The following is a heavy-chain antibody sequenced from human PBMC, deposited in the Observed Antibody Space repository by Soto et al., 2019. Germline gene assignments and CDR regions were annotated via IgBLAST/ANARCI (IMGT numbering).Heavy chain of an antibody. V-gene: IGHV1-8*01. D-gene: IGHD2-15*01. CDR1: GYTFTSYD. J-gene: IGHJ6*03. Sequence: VASVKVSCTASGYTFTSYDINWVRQATGQGLEWMGWMNPNSGNTGYAQKFQGRVTMTRNTSISTAYMELSSLRSEDTAVYYSPRGLDTLVLVVVAATRYYYMDVWGIGTTVTVSS. CDR2: MNPNSGNT. CDR3: PRGLDTLVLVVVAATRYYYMDV.